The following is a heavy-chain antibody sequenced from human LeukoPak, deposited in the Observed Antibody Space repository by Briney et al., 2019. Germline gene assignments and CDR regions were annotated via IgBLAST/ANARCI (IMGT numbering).Heavy chain of an antibody. CDR1: GFTFSSYG. CDR2: ISYDGSNK. D-gene: IGHD6-19*01. V-gene: IGHV3-30*18. J-gene: IGHJ4*02. CDR3: AKDGAVAGPEYYFDY. Sequence: QCGGSLRLSCAASGFTFSSYGMHWVRQAPGKGLEWAAVISYDGSNKCYADSVKGRFIISRDNSKNTLYLQMNSLRAEDTAVYYCAKDGAVAGPEYYFDYWGQGTQVTASS.